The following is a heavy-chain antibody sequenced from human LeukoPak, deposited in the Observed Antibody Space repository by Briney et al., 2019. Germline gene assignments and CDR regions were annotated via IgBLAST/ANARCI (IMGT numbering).Heavy chain of an antibody. J-gene: IGHJ5*02. CDR1: GFTFSSYE. V-gene: IGHV3-48*03. Sequence: GGSLRLSCAASGFTFSSYEMNWVRQAPGKGLEWVSYISSSGSTIYYADSVKGRFTISRDNSKNTLYLQMNSLRAEDTAVYYCAKEHDYVWGSYRRNWFDPWGQGALVTVSS. D-gene: IGHD3-16*02. CDR3: AKEHDYVWGSYRRNWFDP. CDR2: ISSSGSTI.